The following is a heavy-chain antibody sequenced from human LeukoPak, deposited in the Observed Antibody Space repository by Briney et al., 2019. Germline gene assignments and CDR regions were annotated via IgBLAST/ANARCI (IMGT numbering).Heavy chain of an antibody. CDR3: ARDLFQGATHAPSDY. CDR2: ISVYNGNT. CDR1: GYTLTSHG. D-gene: IGHD3-10*01. Sequence: EASVKVSCKASGYTLTSHGISWVRQAPGQGLEWMGWISVYNGNTNYAQKLQGRVTMTTDTSTSTPYMELRSLRSDDTTVYYCARDLFQGATHAPSDYWGQGTLVTVSS. J-gene: IGHJ4*02. V-gene: IGHV1-18*01.